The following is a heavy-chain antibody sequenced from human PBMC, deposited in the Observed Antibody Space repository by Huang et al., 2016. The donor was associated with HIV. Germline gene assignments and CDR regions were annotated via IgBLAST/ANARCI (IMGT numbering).Heavy chain of an antibody. J-gene: IGHJ3*01. CDR1: GGSISTSNYY. D-gene: IGHD6-19*01. CDR3: ARLSDGWYPETHAFDV. V-gene: IGHV4-39*01. CDR2: IYYIGNT. Sequence: QLQLQESGPGLVKPSETLSLTCIVSGGSISTSNYYWGWLRQPPGQGLEWIGSIYYIGNTYYSPSLKSRVTVSVDTSGNQFSLKLSSVTAADTAIYYCARLSDGWYPETHAFDVWGQGTLVTVSS.